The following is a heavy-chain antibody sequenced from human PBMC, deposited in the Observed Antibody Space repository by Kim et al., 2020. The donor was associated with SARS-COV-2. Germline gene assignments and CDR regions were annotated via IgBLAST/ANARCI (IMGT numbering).Heavy chain of an antibody. CDR2: INPSGGST. CDR1: GYTFTSYY. Sequence: GSVKVSCKASGYTFTSYYMHWVRQAPGQGLEWMGIINPSGGSTSYAQKFQGRVTMTRDTSTSTVYMELSSLRYEDTAVYYCARDPRFWSGYYSPYYFDYWGQGTLVTVSS. D-gene: IGHD3-3*01. CDR3: ARDPRFWSGYYSPYYFDY. V-gene: IGHV1-46*01. J-gene: IGHJ4*02.